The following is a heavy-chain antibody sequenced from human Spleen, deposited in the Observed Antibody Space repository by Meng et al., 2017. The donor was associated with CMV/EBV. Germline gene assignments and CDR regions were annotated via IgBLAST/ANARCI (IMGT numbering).Heavy chain of an antibody. J-gene: IGHJ4*02. CDR1: GFAVRNNY. V-gene: IGHV3-53*01. Sequence: GGSLRLSCAASGFAVRNNYMNWVRQAPGKGLEWVSDIYSGGDTYYAASVKGRCTMSRDKSKNTMYLQLNSLRAEDTAVYYCAKGGSSGYYSDWGQGTLVTVSS. D-gene: IGHD3-22*01. CDR3: AKGGSSGYYSD. CDR2: IYSGGDT.